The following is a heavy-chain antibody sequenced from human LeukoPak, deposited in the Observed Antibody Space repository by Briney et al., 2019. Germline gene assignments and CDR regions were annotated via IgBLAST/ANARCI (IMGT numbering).Heavy chain of an antibody. CDR3: ARFKGTYCGGDCYSYYFDY. Sequence: GGSLRLSCAASGFTFSSYYLHWVRQAPGKGLEWVSVIYSGGSTYYSDSVKGRFTISRDNSKNTLYLQMNSLRAEDTAVYYCARFKGTYCGGDCYSYYFDYRGQGTLVTVSS. V-gene: IGHV3-53*01. CDR2: IYSGGST. CDR1: GFTFSSYY. J-gene: IGHJ4*02. D-gene: IGHD2-21*02.